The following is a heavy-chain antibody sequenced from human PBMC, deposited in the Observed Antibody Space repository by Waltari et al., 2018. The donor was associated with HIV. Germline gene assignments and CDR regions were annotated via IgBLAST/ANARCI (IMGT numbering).Heavy chain of an antibody. D-gene: IGHD6-13*01. CDR1: GFTVSSNY. CDR3: ARDCSSSWCRGNWFDP. V-gene: IGHV3-66*02. Sequence: EVQLVESGGGLVQPGGSLRLSCAASGFTVSSNYMSWVRQAPGKGLEWVSFIYSGGSTYYADSVKCRFTISRDNSKNTLYLQMNSLRAEDTAVYYCARDCSSSWCRGNWFDPWGQGTLVTVSS. CDR2: IYSGGST. J-gene: IGHJ5*02.